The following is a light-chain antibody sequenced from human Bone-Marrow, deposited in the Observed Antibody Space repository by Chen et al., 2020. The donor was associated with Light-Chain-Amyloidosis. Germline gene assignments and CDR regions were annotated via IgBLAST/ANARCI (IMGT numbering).Light chain of an antibody. CDR1: DLPTKY. V-gene: IGLV3-25*03. CDR3: QSADSSGTYEVI. J-gene: IGLJ2*01. CDR2: RDT. Sequence: SYELTQPPSVSVSPGQTARITCSGDDLPTKYAYWYQQKPGPAPVLVIHRDTERPSGISERFSGSSPEIPATLTISGVQAEDEADYHCQSADSSGTYEVIFGGGTKLTVL.